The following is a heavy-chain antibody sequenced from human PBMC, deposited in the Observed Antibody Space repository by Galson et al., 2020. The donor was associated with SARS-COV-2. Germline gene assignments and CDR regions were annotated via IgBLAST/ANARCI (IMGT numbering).Heavy chain of an antibody. V-gene: IGHV3-30*18. CDR3: AKEYYYDTSGYYYPPNVDL. CDR1: GFTFSSYA. CDR2: VSSGGSKK. D-gene: IGHD3-22*01. J-gene: IGHJ2*01. Sequence: LKISCAASGFTFSSYAMHWVRQAPGKGLEWVAVVSSGGSKKYSADSVRGRFAISSDNSKNTLYLEMSSLRAADTAVYYCAKEYYYDTSGYYYPPNVDLWGRGTLVTFSS.